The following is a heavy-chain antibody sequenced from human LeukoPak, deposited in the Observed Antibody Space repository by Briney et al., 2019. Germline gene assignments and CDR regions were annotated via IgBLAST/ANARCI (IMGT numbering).Heavy chain of an antibody. CDR1: GFIFNSYS. Sequence: GGSLRLSCAASGFIFNSYSMNWVRQAPGKGLEWVSSISTGGYKYYADSLKGRFTISRDNAKNSLYLQMNSLRAEDTAVYYCATNDSSGYYWGQGTLVTVSS. J-gene: IGHJ4*02. CDR2: ISTGGYK. CDR3: ATNDSSGYY. D-gene: IGHD3-22*01. V-gene: IGHV3-21*01.